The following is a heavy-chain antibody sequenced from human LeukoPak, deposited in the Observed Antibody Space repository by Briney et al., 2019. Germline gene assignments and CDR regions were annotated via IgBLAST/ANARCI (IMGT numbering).Heavy chain of an antibody. D-gene: IGHD1-26*01. V-gene: IGHV4-34*01. CDR3: ASSVGSTDY. CDR1: NDSISSYY. Sequence: SETLSLTCTVSNDSISSYYWTWIRQSPGKGLEWIGEINHRGSTNLNPSLKSRVTLSVDTSKHQFSLKLTSVTAADAAVYYCASSVGSTDYWGQGTLVTVSS. CDR2: INHRGST. J-gene: IGHJ4*02.